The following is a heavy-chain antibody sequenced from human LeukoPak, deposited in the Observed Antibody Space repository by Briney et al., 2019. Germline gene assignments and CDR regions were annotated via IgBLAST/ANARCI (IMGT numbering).Heavy chain of an antibody. J-gene: IGHJ4*02. CDR1: GFTFSSYG. CDR3: AKDLTTVTTQGDY. Sequence: GGSLRLSCAASGFTFSSYGMHWVRQAPGKGLEWVAVISYDGSNKYYADSVKGRFTISRDNSKNTLYLQMNSLRAEDTAVYYCAKDLTTVTTQGDYWGQGTLVTVSS. V-gene: IGHV3-30*18. CDR2: ISYDGSNK. D-gene: IGHD4-17*01.